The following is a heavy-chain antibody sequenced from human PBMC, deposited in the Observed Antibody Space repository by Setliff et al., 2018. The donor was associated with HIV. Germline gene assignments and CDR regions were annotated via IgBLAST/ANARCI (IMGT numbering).Heavy chain of an antibody. CDR2: INHSGST. Sequence: SQTLSLPCAVYGGSFSGYYWRWIRQSPGKGLEWIGEINHSGSTNYNPSLKSRVTLLGDTSKNHFSLKLSSVTAADTAVYYWARRAGSDYFTRFDYWGQGTLVTVSS. D-gene: IGHD3-10*01. CDR3: ARRAGSDYFTRFDY. J-gene: IGHJ4*02. CDR1: GGSFSGYY. V-gene: IGHV4-34*01.